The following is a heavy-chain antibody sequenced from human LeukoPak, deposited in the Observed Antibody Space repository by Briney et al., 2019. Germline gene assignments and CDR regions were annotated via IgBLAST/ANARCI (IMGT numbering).Heavy chain of an antibody. D-gene: IGHD2-2*03. J-gene: IGHJ4*02. V-gene: IGHV4-39*01. CDR3: ASGYCSSISCYYFDY. CDR1: GGSISSSCYY. Sequence: SETLSLTCTVCGGSISSSCYYWGWIRQPPGKGLEWIGSIYYSGSAYYNPSLKSRVTISVDASKNQFSLKLSSVTAADTAVYYCASGYCSSISCYYFDYWGQGTLVTVSS. CDR2: IYYSGSA.